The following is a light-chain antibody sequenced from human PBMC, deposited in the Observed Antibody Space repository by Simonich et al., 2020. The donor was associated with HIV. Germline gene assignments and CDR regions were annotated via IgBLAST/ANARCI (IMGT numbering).Light chain of an antibody. CDR3: QQRSNWPIT. J-gene: IGKJ5*01. V-gene: IGKV1-5*03. CDR2: KAS. Sequence: DIQMTQSPSTLSASVGDRVTITCRASQSISSWLAWYQQKPGKAPKLLIYKASSLERGVPSRFSGSGSGTDFTLTISSLEPEDFAVYYCQQRSNWPITFGQGTRLEIK. CDR1: QSISSW.